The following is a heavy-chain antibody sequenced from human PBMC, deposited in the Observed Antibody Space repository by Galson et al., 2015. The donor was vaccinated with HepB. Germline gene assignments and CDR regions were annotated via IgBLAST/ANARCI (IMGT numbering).Heavy chain of an antibody. CDR2: IKQDGSEK. Sequence: SLRLSCAASGFTFSSYWMSWVRQAPGKGLEWVANIKQDGSEKYYVDSVTGRFTISRDNAKNSLYLQMNSLRAEDTAVYYCARQRGRLGERAFDIWGQGTMVTVSS. J-gene: IGHJ3*02. V-gene: IGHV3-7*03. CDR1: GFTFSSYW. CDR3: ARQRGRLGERAFDI. D-gene: IGHD3-16*01.